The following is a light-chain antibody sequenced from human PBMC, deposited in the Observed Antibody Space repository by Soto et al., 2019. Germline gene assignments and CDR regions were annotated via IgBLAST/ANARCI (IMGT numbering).Light chain of an antibody. CDR2: EVT. CDR3: CSYADSSTWV. CDR1: SSDVGSYNL. V-gene: IGLV2-23*02. Sequence: QSVLTQPPSVSGSPGQSITISCTGTSSDVGSYNLVSWYQQHPGKAPNFMIYEVTKRPSGVSNRFSGSKSGSTASLTISGLQAEDEADYYCCSYADSSTWVFGGGTQLTV. J-gene: IGLJ3*02.